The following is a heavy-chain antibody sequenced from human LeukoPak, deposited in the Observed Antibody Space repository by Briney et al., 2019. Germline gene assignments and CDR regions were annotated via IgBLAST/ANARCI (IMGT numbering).Heavy chain of an antibody. J-gene: IGHJ4*02. CDR3: AKGHSGSYYLYYFDY. CDR1: GFTFSSYG. CDR2: IRYDGSNK. Sequence: GGSLRLSCAASGFTFSSYGMHWVRQAPGKGLEWVAFIRYDGSNKYYADSVKGRFTISRDNSKNTLYLQMNSLRAEGTAVYYCAKGHSGSYYLYYFDYWGQGTLVTVSS. V-gene: IGHV3-30*02. D-gene: IGHD1-26*01.